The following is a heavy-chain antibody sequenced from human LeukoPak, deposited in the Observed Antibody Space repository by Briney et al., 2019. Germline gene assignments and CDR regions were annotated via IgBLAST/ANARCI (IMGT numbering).Heavy chain of an antibody. CDR3: AKDHDYGDLDY. CDR2: ISYDGSNK. CDR1: GFTFSSYG. D-gene: IGHD4-17*01. J-gene: IGHJ4*02. Sequence: GGSLRLTCAASGFTFSSYGMHWVRQAPGKGLEWVAVISYDGSNKYCADSVKGRFTISRDNSKNTLYLQMNSLRAEDTAVYYCAKDHDYGDLDYWGQGTLVTVSS. V-gene: IGHV3-30*18.